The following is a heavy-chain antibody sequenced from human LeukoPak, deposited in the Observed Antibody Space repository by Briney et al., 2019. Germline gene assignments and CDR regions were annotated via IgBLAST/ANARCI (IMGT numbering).Heavy chain of an antibody. CDR3: ARIGQYYSIKGEDAFDI. Sequence: ASVKVSRKASGYTFTGYYMHWVRQAPGQGLEWMGRINPNSGGTNYAQKFQGRVTMTRDTSISTAYMELSRLRSDDTAVYYCARIGQYYSIKGEDAFDIWGQGTMVTVSS. D-gene: IGHD4-11*01. V-gene: IGHV1-2*06. CDR2: INPNSGGT. J-gene: IGHJ3*02. CDR1: GYTFTGYY.